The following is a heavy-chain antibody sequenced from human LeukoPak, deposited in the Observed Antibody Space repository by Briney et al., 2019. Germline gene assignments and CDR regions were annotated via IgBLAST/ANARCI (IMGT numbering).Heavy chain of an antibody. CDR2: TVSEIDGGTT. V-gene: IGHV3-15*04. J-gene: IGHJ6*02. D-gene: IGHD1-7*01. CDR1: GFTFNYAW. Sequence: GGSLRLSCAASGFTFNYAWMSWVRQVPGKGLEWVGQTVSEIDGGTTDYATPVKGRFTISRDDSESTLYLQMNSLKIEDTAVYYCTTDEDWNYARKDVWGQGATVIVSS. CDR3: TTDEDWNYARKDV.